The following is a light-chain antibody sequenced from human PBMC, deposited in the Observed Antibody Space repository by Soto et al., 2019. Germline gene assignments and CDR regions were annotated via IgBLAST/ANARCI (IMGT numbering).Light chain of an antibody. CDR1: SSDIGGNNY. CDR3: SSYTTSSTL. V-gene: IGLV2-14*03. CDR2: XXX. J-gene: IGLJ2*01. Sequence: QSALTQPASVSGSPGQSITISCTGTSSDIGGNNYVSWYQQHPGKAPKLMIXXXXXXXXXXXXXXXXSKSGNTASLTISGLQAXXXXXYYCSSYTTSSTLFGGGTKLTVL.